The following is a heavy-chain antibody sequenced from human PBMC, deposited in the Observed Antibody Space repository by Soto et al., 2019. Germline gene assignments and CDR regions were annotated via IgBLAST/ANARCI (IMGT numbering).Heavy chain of an antibody. CDR3: ARDTALDY. D-gene: IGHD2-21*02. V-gene: IGHV4-59*01. CDR1: GGSISNYY. Sequence: PSETLSLTXTVSGGSISNYYWSWIRQPPGKGLEWIGYIFYTGRTSYNPSLKSRVTISVDTSKNQFSLNLRSVTAADTAVYYCARDTALDYWGQGTLVTVSS. J-gene: IGHJ4*02. CDR2: IFYTGRT.